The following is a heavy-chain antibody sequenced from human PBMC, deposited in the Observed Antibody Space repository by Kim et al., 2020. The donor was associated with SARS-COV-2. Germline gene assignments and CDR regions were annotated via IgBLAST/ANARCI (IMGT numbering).Heavy chain of an antibody. J-gene: IGHJ4*02. V-gene: IGHV3-23*01. D-gene: IGHD3-16*01. Sequence: GGSLRLSCAASGFTFRSYDMSWVRQAPGKGLEWVSVISESGGRRYYADSVKGRFTVSRDNSKNTLYLQMNSLRAEDTAVYYCARGGSYLEYWGQGTLVPVSS. CDR1: GFTFRSYD. CDR2: ISESGGRR. CDR3: ARGGSYLEY.